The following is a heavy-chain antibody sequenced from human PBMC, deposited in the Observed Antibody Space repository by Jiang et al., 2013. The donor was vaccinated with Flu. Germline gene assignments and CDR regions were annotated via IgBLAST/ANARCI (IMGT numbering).Heavy chain of an antibody. CDR2: IYHSGST. CDR1: GGSISSSNW. J-gene: IGHJ4*02. Sequence: SGPGLVKPSGTLSLTCAVSGGSISSSNWWSWVRQPPGKGLEWIGEIYHSGSTNYNPSLKSRVTISVDKSKNQFSLKLSSVTAADTAVYYCASWGIAVAGSFDYWGQGTLVTVSS. D-gene: IGHD6-19*01. CDR3: ASWGIAVAGSFDY. V-gene: IGHV4-4*02.